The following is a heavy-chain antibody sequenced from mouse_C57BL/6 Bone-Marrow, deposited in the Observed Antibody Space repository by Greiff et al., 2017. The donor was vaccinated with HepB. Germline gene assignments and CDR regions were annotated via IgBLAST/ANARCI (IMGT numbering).Heavy chain of an antibody. Sequence: VQVVESGAELVKPGASVKLSCKASGYTFTEYTIHWVKQRSGQGLEWIGWFYPGSGSIKYNEKSKDKATLTADKSSSTVYMELSRLTSEDSAVYFCARHPYSSGYGYAMDYWGQGTSVTVSS. V-gene: IGHV1-62-2*01. J-gene: IGHJ4*01. CDR1: GYTFTEYT. CDR2: FYPGSGSI. D-gene: IGHD3-2*02. CDR3: ARHPYSSGYGYAMDY.